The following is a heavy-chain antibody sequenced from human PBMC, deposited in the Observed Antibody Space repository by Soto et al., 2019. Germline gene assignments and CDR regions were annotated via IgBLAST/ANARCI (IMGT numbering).Heavy chain of an antibody. V-gene: IGHV4-4*07. CDR3: ARETTMVRGVTDNWFDP. Sequence: PSATMSVTCPFSGSSVSGFYGILIRQPAGKGLEWIGRIYTSGSTNYNPSLKSRVTMSVDTSKNQFSLKLSSVTAADTAVYYCARETTMVRGVTDNWFDPWGQGTLVTVSS. CDR1: GSSVSGFY. J-gene: IGHJ5*02. CDR2: IYTSGST. D-gene: IGHD3-10*01.